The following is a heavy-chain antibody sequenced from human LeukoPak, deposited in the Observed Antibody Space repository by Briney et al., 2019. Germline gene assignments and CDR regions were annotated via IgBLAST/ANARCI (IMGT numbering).Heavy chain of an antibody. D-gene: IGHD4-17*01. Sequence: TLSLTCTVSGGSISSGGYYWSWIRQHPGKGLEWIGYIYYSGSTYYNPSLKSRVTISVDTSKNQFSLKLSSVTAADTAVYYCARGHHRELTVTTNYFDYWGQGTLVTVSS. CDR3: ARGHHRELTVTTNYFDY. CDR2: IYYSGST. J-gene: IGHJ4*02. CDR1: GGSISSGGYY. V-gene: IGHV4-31*03.